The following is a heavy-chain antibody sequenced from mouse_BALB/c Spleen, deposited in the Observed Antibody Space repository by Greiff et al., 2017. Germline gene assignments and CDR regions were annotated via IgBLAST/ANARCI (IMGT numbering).Heavy chain of an antibody. D-gene: IGHD2-14*01. CDR2: INPNNGDT. J-gene: IGHJ2*01. CDR3: AMGYDGDY. V-gene: IGHV1-26*01. CDR1: GYTFTDYY. Sequence: EVQLQQSGPELVKPGASVKMSCKASGYTFTDYYMKWVKQSHVKSLEWIGDINPNNGDTFYNKKFKGKATLTVDKSSSTAYMQLNSLTSEYSAVYYCAMGYDGDYWGQGTTLTVSS.